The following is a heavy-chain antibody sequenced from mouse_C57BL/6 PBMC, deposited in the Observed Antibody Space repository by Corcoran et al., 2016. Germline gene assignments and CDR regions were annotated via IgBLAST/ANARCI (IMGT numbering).Heavy chain of an antibody. V-gene: IGHV1-80*01. Sequence: QVQLQQSGAELVKPGASVKISCKASGYAFSSYWMNWVKQRPGKGLEWIGQIYPGDGDTNYNGKFKGKATLTADKSSSTAYMQLSSLTSEDSAVYFCARSGAWAYAMDYGGQGTSVTVSS. D-gene: IGHD3-1*01. J-gene: IGHJ4*01. CDR1: GYAFSSYW. CDR3: ARSGAWAYAMDY. CDR2: IYPGDGDT.